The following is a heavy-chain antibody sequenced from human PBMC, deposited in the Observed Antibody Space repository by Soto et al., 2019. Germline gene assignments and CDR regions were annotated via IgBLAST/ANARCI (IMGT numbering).Heavy chain of an antibody. J-gene: IGHJ4*02. CDR3: ASRIGYSYGFDY. V-gene: IGHV1-69*13. Sequence: SVKVSCKASGGTFSSYAISWVRQAPGQGLEWMGGIIPIFGTANYAQKFQGRVTITADESTSTAYMELSSLRSEDTAVYYCASRIGYSYGFDYWGQGTLVTVSS. CDR1: GGTFSSYA. CDR2: IIPIFGTA. D-gene: IGHD5-18*01.